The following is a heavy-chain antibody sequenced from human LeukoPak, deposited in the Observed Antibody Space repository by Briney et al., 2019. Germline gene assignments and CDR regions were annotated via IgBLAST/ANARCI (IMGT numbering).Heavy chain of an antibody. V-gene: IGHV4-59*01. CDR1: DDSITMYY. D-gene: IGHD4-11*01. J-gene: IGHJ6*03. CDR2: VDHTGST. CDR3: GRVSSSTWYSTYYYFFYMDF. Sequence: SETLSLTCTVSDDSITMYYWTWIRQPPGKGLEWIGYVDHTGSTKFNPSLNGRVSISRDTSNNFFSLRLRSVTAADTAVYARGRVSSSTWYSTYYYFFYMDFWGKGTTVTVSS.